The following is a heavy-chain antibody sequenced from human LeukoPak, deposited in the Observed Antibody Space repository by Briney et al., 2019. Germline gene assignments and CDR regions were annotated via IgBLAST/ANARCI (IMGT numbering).Heavy chain of an antibody. J-gene: IGHJ5*02. Sequence: PSETLSLTCAVYGGSFSGYYWSCIRQHPGKGLEWIGYIYYSGSTYYNPSLKSRVIISVDTSKNQFSLKLSSVTAADTAVYYCARDRIAGRWFDPWGQGTLVTVSS. CDR1: GGSFSGYY. D-gene: IGHD6-13*01. CDR2: IYYSGST. CDR3: ARDRIAGRWFDP. V-gene: IGHV4-31*11.